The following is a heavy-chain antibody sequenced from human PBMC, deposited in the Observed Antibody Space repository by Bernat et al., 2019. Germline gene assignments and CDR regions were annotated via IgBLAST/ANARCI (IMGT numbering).Heavy chain of an antibody. V-gene: IGHV3-15*01. D-gene: IGHD3-3*01. Sequence: EVQLVESGGGLVEPGGSLRLSCAASGFTFNSAWMMWVRQAPGMGLEWVGRVKSKDEGVTPDYAAPVKGRFIISRDDSKNTLYLQMNSLKTEDTAVYYCTTDRRNYDFWSGYYQFDYWGQGTLVTVSS. J-gene: IGHJ4*02. CDR3: TTDRRNYDFWSGYYQFDY. CDR2: VKSKDEGVTP. CDR1: GFTFNSAW.